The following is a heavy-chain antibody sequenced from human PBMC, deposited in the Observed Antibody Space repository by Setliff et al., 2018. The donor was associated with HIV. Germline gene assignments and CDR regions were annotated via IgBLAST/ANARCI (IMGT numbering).Heavy chain of an antibody. CDR2: MDPNSGTT. V-gene: IGHV1-8*02. CDR1: GYTFTSLD. J-gene: IGHJ4*02. D-gene: IGHD6-19*01. CDR3: ARGLAVAGTGY. Sequence: ASVKVSCKASGYTFTSLDINWVRQATGQGLEWMGWMDPNSGTTGYAQKFQGRVTMTRDTSISTAYMELSSLRSEDTAVYYCARGLAVAGTGYWGQGTRVTVSS.